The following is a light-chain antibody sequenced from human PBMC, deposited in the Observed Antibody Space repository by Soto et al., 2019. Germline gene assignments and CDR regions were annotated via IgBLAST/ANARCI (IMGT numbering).Light chain of an antibody. J-gene: IGKJ1*01. V-gene: IGKV3-20*01. Sequence: EIVLTQSPGTLSLSPGERATLSCRASQSVSSAYLAWYQQKLGQAPRLVIYGSSNRATGIPDRFSGSGSGTDFTLTISRLEPEDFAVYYCQQYGSSRWTFGQGTKVEIK. CDR3: QQYGSSRWT. CDR1: QSVSSAY. CDR2: GSS.